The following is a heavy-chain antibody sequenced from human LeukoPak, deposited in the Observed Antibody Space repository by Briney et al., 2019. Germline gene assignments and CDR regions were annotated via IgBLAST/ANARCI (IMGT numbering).Heavy chain of an antibody. Sequence: PSETLSLTCAVYGGSFSGYYWSWIGQPPGKGLEWIGEINHSGSTNYNPSLKSRVTISVDTSKNQFSLKLSSVTAADTAVYYCARVLSPDSSGSNDYWGQGTLVTVSS. D-gene: IGHD3-22*01. V-gene: IGHV4-34*01. CDR2: INHSGST. CDR3: ARVLSPDSSGSNDY. J-gene: IGHJ4*02. CDR1: GGSFSGYY.